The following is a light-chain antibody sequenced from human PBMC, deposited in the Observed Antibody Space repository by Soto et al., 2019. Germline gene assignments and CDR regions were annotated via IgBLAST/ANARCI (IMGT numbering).Light chain of an antibody. Sequence: EIVLTQSPSTLSLSPGERATLSCSSSQSVNIYLAWYQQKPGQAPRLLIYGGSNRATGIPDRFRGSGSGTDFTLTISRLEPEDFAVYYCQQYFTSRTFGQGTKVDIK. CDR3: QQYFTSRT. V-gene: IGKV3-11*01. CDR2: GGS. CDR1: QSVNIY. J-gene: IGKJ1*01.